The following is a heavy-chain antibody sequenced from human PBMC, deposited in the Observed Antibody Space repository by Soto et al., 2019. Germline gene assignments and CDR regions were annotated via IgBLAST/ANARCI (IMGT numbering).Heavy chain of an antibody. Sequence: EVQLVETGGGLIQPGGSLRLSCAASGFTVSNKYMSWVRQAPGKGLEWISVIFSGGETYYADSVKGRFTISRDNSKNTLYLQMSSLGADDTAMYYCAGGGAGYYDGLDVWGQGTTVTVSS. J-gene: IGHJ6*02. V-gene: IGHV3-53*02. D-gene: IGHD6-13*01. CDR1: GFTVSNKY. CDR2: IFSGGET. CDR3: AGGGAGYYDGLDV.